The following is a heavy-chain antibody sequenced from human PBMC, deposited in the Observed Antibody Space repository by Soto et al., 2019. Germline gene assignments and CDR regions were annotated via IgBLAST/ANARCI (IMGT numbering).Heavy chain of an antibody. J-gene: IGHJ3*02. D-gene: IGHD3-10*01. CDR1: GYTFTSCY. CDR3: ANEKHGSGSYRAFDI. Sequence: GASVKVSCKASGYTFTSCYMHWVRQAPGQGLEWMGIINPSGGSTSYAQKFQGRVTMTRDTSTSTVYMELSSLRSEDTAVYYCANEKHGSGSYRAFDIWGQGTMVTVSS. CDR2: INPSGGST. V-gene: IGHV1-46*01.